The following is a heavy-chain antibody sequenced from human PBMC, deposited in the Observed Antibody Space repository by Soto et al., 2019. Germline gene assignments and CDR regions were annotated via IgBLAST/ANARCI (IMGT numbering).Heavy chain of an antibody. V-gene: IGHV4-4*02. CDR3: ASQITMIVSGWPRTVSY. CDR1: GGSISSSNW. J-gene: IGHJ4*02. Sequence: QVQLQESGPGLVKPSGTLSLTCAVSGGSISSSNWWSWVRQPPGKGLEWIGEIYHSGSTNYNPALKGRVTISVDKSKNQFSLKLSSVTAADTAVDYCASQITMIVSGWPRTVSYWGQGTLVTVSS. CDR2: IYHSGST. D-gene: IGHD3-22*01.